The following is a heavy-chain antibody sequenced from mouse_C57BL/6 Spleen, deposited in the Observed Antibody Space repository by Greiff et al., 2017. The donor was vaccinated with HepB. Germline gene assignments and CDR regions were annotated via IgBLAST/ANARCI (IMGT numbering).Heavy chain of an antibody. CDR1: GFTFSDYY. Sequence: EVQLVESEGGLVQPGSSMKLSCTASGFTFSDYYMAWVRQVPEKGLEWVANINYDGSSTYYLDSLKSRFIISRDNAKNILYLQMSSLKSEDTATYYCARGPLYYDYDVGYAMDYWGQGTSVTVSS. CDR3: ARGPLYYDYDVGYAMDY. D-gene: IGHD2-4*01. J-gene: IGHJ4*01. V-gene: IGHV5-16*01. CDR2: INYDGSST.